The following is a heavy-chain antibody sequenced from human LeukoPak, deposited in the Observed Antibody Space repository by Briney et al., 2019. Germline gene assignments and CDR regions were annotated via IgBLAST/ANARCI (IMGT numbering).Heavy chain of an antibody. Sequence: ETLSLTCAVSGGSISSNNWWSWVRQAPGKGLEWVSYISTGSSTTYYADSVKGRFTISRDNVENSLYLQMNSLRDEDTAVYYCARVAAGYSVNYFDYWGQGTLITVSS. J-gene: IGHJ4*02. CDR1: GGSISSNN. CDR2: ISTGSSTT. V-gene: IGHV3-48*02. D-gene: IGHD4-23*01. CDR3: ARVAAGYSVNYFDY.